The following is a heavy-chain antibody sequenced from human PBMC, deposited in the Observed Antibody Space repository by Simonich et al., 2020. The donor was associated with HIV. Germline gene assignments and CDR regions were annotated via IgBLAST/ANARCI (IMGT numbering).Heavy chain of an antibody. CDR1: GGSFSGYY. Sequence: QVQLQPWGAGLLKPSETLSLTCAVYGGSFSGYYWSWIRQPPGKGLEWIGEINHSGSTNYNPSLKSRVTISVDTSKNQFSLKLSSVTAADTAVYYCARERAAVVRRVGAFDIWGQGTMVTVSS. D-gene: IGHD6-19*01. CDR3: ARERAAVVRRVGAFDI. J-gene: IGHJ3*02. V-gene: IGHV4-34*01. CDR2: INHSGST.